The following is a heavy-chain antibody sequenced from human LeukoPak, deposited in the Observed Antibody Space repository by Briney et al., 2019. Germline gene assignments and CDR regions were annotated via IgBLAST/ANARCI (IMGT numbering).Heavy chain of an antibody. CDR3: ARERDRRDGYNKHYDY. CDR2: IISSGSTI. V-gene: IGHV3-11*01. CDR1: GFTFSDYY. Sequence: GGSLRLSCAASGFTFSDYYMSWIRQAPGKGLEWVSYIISSGSTIYYADSVKGRFTISRDNAKNSLYLQMNSLRAEDTAVYYCARERDRRDGYNKHYDYWGQGTLVTVSS. J-gene: IGHJ4*02. D-gene: IGHD5-24*01.